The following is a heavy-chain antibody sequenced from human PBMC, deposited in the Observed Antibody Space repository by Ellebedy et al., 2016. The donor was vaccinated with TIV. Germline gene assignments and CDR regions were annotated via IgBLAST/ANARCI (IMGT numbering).Heavy chain of an antibody. CDR1: GYSFTNYW. D-gene: IGHD2/OR15-2a*01. CDR2: IYPGDSDT. J-gene: IGHJ6*03. CDR3: ARPNMGYYYMDA. Sequence: GESLKISCKGSGYSFTNYWIGWVRQMPGKGLEWMGIIYPGDSDTRYSPSFEGQVTISADKSISTVFLQWSSLKASDTAIYYCARPNMGYYYMDAWGTGTTVSVSS. V-gene: IGHV5-51*01.